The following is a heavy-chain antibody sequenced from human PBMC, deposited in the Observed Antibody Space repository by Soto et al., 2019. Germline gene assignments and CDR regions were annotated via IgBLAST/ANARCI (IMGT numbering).Heavy chain of an antibody. CDR1: GYSISSSNW. V-gene: IGHV4-28*01. Sequence: SETLSLTCAVSGYSISSSNWWGWIRQPPGKGLEWIGYIYYSGTTYYNPSPKSRVTMSVDTSKNQFSLKLTSVTAVDTAVYYCARREIQGPIDYWGQGTLVTVSS. CDR3: ARREIQGPIDY. D-gene: IGHD1-26*01. J-gene: IGHJ4*02. CDR2: IYYSGTT.